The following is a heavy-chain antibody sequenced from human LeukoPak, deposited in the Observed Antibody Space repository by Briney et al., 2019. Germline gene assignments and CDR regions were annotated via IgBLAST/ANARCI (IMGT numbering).Heavy chain of an antibody. CDR2: ISAYNGNT. J-gene: IGHJ5*02. V-gene: IGHV1-18*01. CDR3: ARDPLDFWSGPNWFDP. D-gene: IGHD3-3*01. CDR1: GYTFTSYG. Sequence: VASVKVSCKASGYTFTSYGISWVRQAPGQGLEWMGWISAYNGNTNYAQKLQGRVTMTTDTSTSTAYMELRSLRSDDTAVYYCARDPLDFWSGPNWFDPWGQGTLVTVSS.